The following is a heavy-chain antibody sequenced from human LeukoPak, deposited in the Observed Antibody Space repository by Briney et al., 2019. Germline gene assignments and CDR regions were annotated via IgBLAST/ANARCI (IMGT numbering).Heavy chain of an antibody. J-gene: IGHJ4*02. V-gene: IGHV4-34*01. CDR1: GGSFSGYY. Sequence: SETLSLTCAVYGGSFSGYYWRWIRQPPGKGLEWIGEINHSGSTNYNPSLKSRVTISVDTSKNQFSLKLSSVTAADTAVYYCARGRYSYGYRYFDYWGQGTLVTVSS. D-gene: IGHD5-18*01. CDR2: INHSGST. CDR3: ARGRYSYGYRYFDY.